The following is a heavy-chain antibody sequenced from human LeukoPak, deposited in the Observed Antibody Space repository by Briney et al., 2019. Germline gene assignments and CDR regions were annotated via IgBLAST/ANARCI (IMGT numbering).Heavy chain of an antibody. CDR1: GYTLTELS. V-gene: IGHV1-24*01. CDR3: ATSGYCSGGSCLYVDY. CDR2: FDPEDGET. J-gene: IGHJ4*02. D-gene: IGHD2-15*01. Sequence: ASVKVSCKVSGYTLTELSMHWVRQAPGKGREWMGGFDPEDGETIYAQKFQGRVTMTEDTSTDTAYMELSSLRSEDTAVYYCATSGYCSGGSCLYVDYWGQGTLVTVSS.